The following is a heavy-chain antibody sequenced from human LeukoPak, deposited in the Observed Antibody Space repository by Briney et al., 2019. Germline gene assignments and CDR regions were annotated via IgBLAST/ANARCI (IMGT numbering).Heavy chain of an antibody. Sequence: GGSLRLSCAASGFTFSSYGMHWVRQAPGKGLEWVAVIWYDGSNKYYADSVKGRFTISRDNSKNTLYLQMNSPRAEDTAVYYCARDPGTGAFDYWGQGTLVTVSS. D-gene: IGHD7-27*01. V-gene: IGHV3-33*01. J-gene: IGHJ4*02. CDR2: IWYDGSNK. CDR1: GFTFSSYG. CDR3: ARDPGTGAFDY.